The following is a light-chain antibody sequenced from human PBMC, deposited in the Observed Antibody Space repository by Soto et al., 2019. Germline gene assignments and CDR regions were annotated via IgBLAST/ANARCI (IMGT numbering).Light chain of an antibody. CDR1: SSNIGSNY. CDR2: RNN. CDR3: EAWDDSMSAYV. V-gene: IGLV1-47*01. Sequence: QSALTQPPSASGTPGQRVTISCSGSSSNIGSNYVYWYQQLPGTAPKLLIYRNNQRPSGVPDRFSGSKSGTSASLAISGLRSEDEADYYCEAWDDSMSAYVFGTGTKVTVL. J-gene: IGLJ1*01.